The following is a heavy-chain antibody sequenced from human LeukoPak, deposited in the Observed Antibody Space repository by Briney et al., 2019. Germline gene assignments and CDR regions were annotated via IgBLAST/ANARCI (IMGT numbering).Heavy chain of an antibody. D-gene: IGHD5-24*01. CDR1: GYSISSGYY. Sequence: PSETLSLTCTVSGYSISSGYYWGWIRQPPGKGLEWIGSIYHSGSTYYNPSLKSRVTISVDTSKNQFSLKLSSVTAADTAVYYCARAVEEDAFDIWGQGTMVTVSS. CDR2: IYHSGST. J-gene: IGHJ3*02. CDR3: ARAVEEDAFDI. V-gene: IGHV4-38-2*02.